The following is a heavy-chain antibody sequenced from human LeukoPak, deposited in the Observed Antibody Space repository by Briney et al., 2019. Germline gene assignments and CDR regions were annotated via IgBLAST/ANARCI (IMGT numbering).Heavy chain of an antibody. V-gene: IGHV3-30*01. Sequence: GGSLRLSCAASGFTFRTYAMHWVRQAPGKGLAWVAVFTYDGSDKYYADSVKGRFTISRDNSKNTLYLQMNSLRAEDTAVYYCAREGDSSSSVGAFDIWGQGTMVTVSS. J-gene: IGHJ3*02. D-gene: IGHD6-6*01. CDR3: AREGDSSSSVGAFDI. CDR1: GFTFRTYA. CDR2: FTYDGSDK.